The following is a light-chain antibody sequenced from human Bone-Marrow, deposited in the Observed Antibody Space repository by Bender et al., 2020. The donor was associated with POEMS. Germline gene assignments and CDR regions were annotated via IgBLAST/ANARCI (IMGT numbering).Light chain of an antibody. CDR3: TSYAGSDLFV. V-gene: IGLV2-11*01. Sequence: QSALTQPRSVSGSPGQSVTISCTGTSSDVGSYNLVFWYQQYPGKAPKLMIYEGTKRPSGVSDRFSGSKSGNTASLTVSGLLAEDEAGYYCTSYAGSDLFVFGTETKVTVL. CDR2: EGT. J-gene: IGLJ1*01. CDR1: SSDVGSYNL.